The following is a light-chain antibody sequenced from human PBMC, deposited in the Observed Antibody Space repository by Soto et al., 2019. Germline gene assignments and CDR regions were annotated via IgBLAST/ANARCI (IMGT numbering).Light chain of an antibody. CDR1: QSVSSN. J-gene: IGKJ5*01. CDR3: QQQGDSTIT. V-gene: IGKV3-15*01. Sequence: EIVMTQSPATLSVSPGERATLSCRASQSVSSNLAWYQKKPGQDPRLLIYGASTRATGIPARFSGSGSGTEFNLTISRLETEDFAVYECQQQGDSTITFGQGTRLEIK. CDR2: GAS.